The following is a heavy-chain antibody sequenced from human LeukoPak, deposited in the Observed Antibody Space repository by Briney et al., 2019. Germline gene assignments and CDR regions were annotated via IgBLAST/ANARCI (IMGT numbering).Heavy chain of an antibody. J-gene: IGHJ5*02. V-gene: IGHV3-33*01. CDR3: ARDGQTYYYDSSGLARNWFDP. CDR1: GFTFSSYG. D-gene: IGHD3-22*01. Sequence: GGSLRLSCAASGFTFSSYGMHWVRQAPGKGLEWVAVIWYDGSNKYYADSVKGRSTISRDNSKNTLYLQMNSLRAEDTAVYYCARDGQTYYYDSSGLARNWFDPWGQGTLVTVSS. CDR2: IWYDGSNK.